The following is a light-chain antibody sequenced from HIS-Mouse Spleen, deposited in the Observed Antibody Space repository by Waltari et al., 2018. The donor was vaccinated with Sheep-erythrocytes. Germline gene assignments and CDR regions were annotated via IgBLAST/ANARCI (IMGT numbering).Light chain of an antibody. CDR2: DVS. V-gene: IGLV2-11*01. Sequence: QSALTQPRPVSGSPGQSVTISCTGTSSYVGGYNYVSWYHQHPGKAPKLMIYDVSKRPSGVPDRFSGSKSGNTASLTISGLQAEDEADYYCCSYAGSYNHVFATGTKVTVL. CDR3: CSYAGSYNHV. CDR1: SSYVGGYNY. J-gene: IGLJ1*01.